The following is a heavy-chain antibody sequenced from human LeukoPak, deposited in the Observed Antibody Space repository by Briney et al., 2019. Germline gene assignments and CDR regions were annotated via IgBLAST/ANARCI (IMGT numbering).Heavy chain of an antibody. CDR3: ARDAYGSGSYSWSHWFDP. CDR1: GGTFSSYA. CDR2: IIPILGIA. V-gene: IGHV1-69*04. D-gene: IGHD3-10*01. J-gene: IGHJ5*02. Sequence: GASVKVSCKASGGTFSSYAISWVRQAPGQGLEWMGRIIPILGIANYAQKFQGRVTITADKSTSTAYMELSSLRSEDTAVYYCARDAYGSGSYSWSHWFDPWGQGTLVTVSS.